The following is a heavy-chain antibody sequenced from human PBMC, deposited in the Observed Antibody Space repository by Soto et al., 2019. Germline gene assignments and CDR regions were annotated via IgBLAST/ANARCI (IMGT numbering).Heavy chain of an antibody. CDR1: GYSFTSYW. V-gene: IGHV5-51*01. CDR3: ARSDYYDSSGYSLLDAFDI. J-gene: IGHJ3*02. D-gene: IGHD3-22*01. Sequence: PGGSLKISCKGSGYSFTSYWIGWARQMPGKGLEWMGIIYPGDSDTRYSPSFQGQVTISADKSISTAYLQWSSLKASDTAMYYCARSDYYDSSGYSLLDAFDIWGQGTMVTVSS. CDR2: IYPGDSDT.